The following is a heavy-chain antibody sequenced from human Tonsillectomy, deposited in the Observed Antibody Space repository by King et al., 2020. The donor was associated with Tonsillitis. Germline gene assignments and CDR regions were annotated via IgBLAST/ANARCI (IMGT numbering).Heavy chain of an antibody. CDR1: GYSISSGYY. D-gene: IGHD2-21*02. Sequence: QLQESGPGLVKPSETLSLTCAVSGYSISSGYYWGWIRQPPGKGLEWIGSIYHSGSTYYNPSLKSRVTISVDTSKNQFSLKLSSVHAADTAVYYCAGVSYCGGDCYGYYYYGMDVWGQGTTVTVSS. J-gene: IGHJ6*02. CDR3: AGVSYCGGDCYGYYYYGMDV. CDR2: IYHSGST. V-gene: IGHV4-38-2*01.